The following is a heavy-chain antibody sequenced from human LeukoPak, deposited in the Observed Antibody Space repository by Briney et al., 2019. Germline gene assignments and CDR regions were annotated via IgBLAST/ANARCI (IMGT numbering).Heavy chain of an antibody. V-gene: IGHV3-30-3*01. CDR2: MSYDGSNQ. D-gene: IGHD6-13*01. CDR1: GFTFTSYN. Sequence: GGSLRLSCAASGFTFTSYNLDWVRQAPGKGLEWVALMSYDGSNQYYADYVKGRFSIYRDTSKNTLYMQMNSMRAEDTAVYYCENYPTFSGSWVFDLWGRGTLVTVSS. CDR3: ENYPTFSGSWVFDL. J-gene: IGHJ2*01.